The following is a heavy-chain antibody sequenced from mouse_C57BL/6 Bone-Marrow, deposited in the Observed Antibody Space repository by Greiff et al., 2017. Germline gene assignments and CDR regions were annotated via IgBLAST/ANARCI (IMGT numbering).Heavy chain of an antibody. CDR2: INPNNGGT. Sequence: EVQLQQSGPELVQPGASVQMSCKASGYTFTDYYMNWVKQSHGKSLEWIGDINPNNGGTSYNQKFKGKATLTVDKSSSTAYMEPRSLTSEDSSVXYCAGLRPLDYRRQG. J-gene: IGHJ2*01. CDR3: AGLRPLDY. CDR1: GYTFTDYY. V-gene: IGHV1-26*01.